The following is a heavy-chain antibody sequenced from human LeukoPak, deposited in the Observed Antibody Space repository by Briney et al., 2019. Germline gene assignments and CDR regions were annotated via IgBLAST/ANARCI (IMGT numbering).Heavy chain of an antibody. Sequence: PGGSLRLSCAASGFTFSNAWMSWVRQAPGKGLEWVGRIKSKTDGGTTDYAAPVKGRFTISRDDSKNTLYLQMNSLKTEDTAVYYCTTNFWSGYSSPDKKYYMDVWGKGTTVTVSS. CDR2: IKSKTDGGTT. V-gene: IGHV3-15*01. CDR3: TTNFWSGYSSPDKKYYMDV. J-gene: IGHJ6*03. CDR1: GFTFSNAW. D-gene: IGHD3-3*01.